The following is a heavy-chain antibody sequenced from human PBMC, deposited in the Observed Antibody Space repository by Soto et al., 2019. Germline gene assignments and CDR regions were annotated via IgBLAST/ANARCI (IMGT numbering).Heavy chain of an antibody. Sequence: SETLSLTCAVYGGSFSGYYWSWIRQPPGKGLEWIGEINHSGSTNYNPSLKSRVTISVDTSKNQFSLKLSSVTAADTAVYYCAKVYFDWLFHTFDYWGQGTLVTVSS. D-gene: IGHD3-9*01. CDR2: INHSGST. CDR3: AKVYFDWLFHTFDY. J-gene: IGHJ4*02. CDR1: GGSFSGYY. V-gene: IGHV4-34*01.